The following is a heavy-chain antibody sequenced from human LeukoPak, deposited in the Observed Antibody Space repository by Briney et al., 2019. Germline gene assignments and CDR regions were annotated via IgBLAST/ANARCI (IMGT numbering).Heavy chain of an antibody. V-gene: IGHV4-59*01. Sequence: SETLSLTCTVSGGSISSYYWSWIRQPPGKGLEWIGYIYYSGSTNYNPSLKSRVTISVDTSKNQFSLKLSSVTAADTAVYYCARALDGDAFDIWGQGTMVTVSS. D-gene: IGHD1-1*01. CDR3: ARALDGDAFDI. CDR1: GGSISSYY. J-gene: IGHJ3*02. CDR2: IYYSGST.